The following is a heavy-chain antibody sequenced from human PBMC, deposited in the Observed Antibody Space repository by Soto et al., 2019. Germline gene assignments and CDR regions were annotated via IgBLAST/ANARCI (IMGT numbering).Heavy chain of an antibody. CDR3: ATSGGYSSGWYVQGVY. CDR1: GGSISSSSYY. J-gene: IGHJ4*02. D-gene: IGHD6-19*01. Sequence: SETLSLTCTVSGGSISSSSYYWGWIRQPPGKGLEWIGSIYYSGSTYYNPSLKSRVTISVDTSKNQFSLKLSSVTAADTAVYYCATSGGYSSGWYVQGVYWGQGTLVTVSS. CDR2: IYYSGST. V-gene: IGHV4-39*01.